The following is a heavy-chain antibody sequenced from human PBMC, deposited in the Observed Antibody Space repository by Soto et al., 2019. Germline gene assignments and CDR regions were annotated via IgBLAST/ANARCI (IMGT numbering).Heavy chain of an antibody. V-gene: IGHV4-59*01. CDR1: GTSISTYY. D-gene: IGHD3-10*01. CDR3: ARESAGSGKNNWFDP. Sequence: PSDALSHTYTVSGTSISTYYWRWIRQPPGKGLEWIGYIYYSGNTYYNPSLKSRVTMSVDTSRNQLLLQLNSVTAADTAVYYCARESAGSGKNNWFDPWGQG. J-gene: IGHJ5*02. CDR2: IYYSGNT.